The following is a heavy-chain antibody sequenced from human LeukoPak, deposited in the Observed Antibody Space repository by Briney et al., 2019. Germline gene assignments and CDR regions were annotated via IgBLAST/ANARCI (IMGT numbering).Heavy chain of an antibody. J-gene: IGHJ4*02. Sequence: GGSLRLSCAASGFTFSNYAMSWVRQAPGKGLERVSAISGSGGSTYYADSVKGRFTISRDNSKNTLFLQMNSLRAEDTAVYYCAKDLDGDPLDYFDYWGQGTLVTVSS. V-gene: IGHV3-23*01. CDR2: ISGSGGST. CDR3: AKDLDGDPLDYFDY. D-gene: IGHD4-17*01. CDR1: GFTFSNYA.